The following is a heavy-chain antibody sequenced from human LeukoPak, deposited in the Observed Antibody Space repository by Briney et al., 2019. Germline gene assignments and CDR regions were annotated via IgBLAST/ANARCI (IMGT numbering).Heavy chain of an antibody. D-gene: IGHD3-22*01. CDR3: ARDLGQYYDTSDNWFDP. Sequence: GGSLRLSCEGSGFTISTYSMNWVRQAPGKGLVWVSRINSDGINTSYADSVKGRFTISRDNAKNTLNLQMNSLRAEDTAVYYCARDLGQYYDTSDNWFDPWGQGTLVTVSS. V-gene: IGHV3-74*01. CDR2: INSDGINT. J-gene: IGHJ5*02. CDR1: GFTISTYS.